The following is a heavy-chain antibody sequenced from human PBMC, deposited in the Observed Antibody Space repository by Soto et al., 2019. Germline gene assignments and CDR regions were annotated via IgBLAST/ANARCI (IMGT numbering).Heavy chain of an antibody. V-gene: IGHV3-30-3*01. J-gene: IGHJ4*02. CDR1: GFNFISYA. D-gene: IGHD5-18*01. CDR2: ISYDGSNK. CDR3: ARDLNTATSFDY. Sequence: GGSLRLSCAASGFNFISYAMHWVRQAPGKGLEWVAVISYDGSNKYYADSVKGRFTISRDNSKNTLYLQMNSLRAEDTAVYYCARDLNTATSFDYWGQGTLVTVSS.